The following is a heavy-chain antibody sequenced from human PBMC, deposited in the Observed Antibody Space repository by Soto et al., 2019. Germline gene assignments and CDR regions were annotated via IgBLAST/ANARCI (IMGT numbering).Heavy chain of an antibody. CDR1: GYSFTSYW. CDR3: ARLSPDGGPLYGSGSYYPTHTQTPPHYYYGMDV. V-gene: IGHV5-51*01. D-gene: IGHD3-10*01. CDR2: IYPGDSDT. J-gene: IGHJ6*02. Sequence: GESLKISCKGSGYSFTSYWIGWVRQMPGKGLEWMGIIYPGDSDTRYSPSFQGQVTISADKSISTAYLQWSSLKASDTAMYYCARLSPDGGPLYGSGSYYPTHTQTPPHYYYGMDVWGQGTTVTVSS.